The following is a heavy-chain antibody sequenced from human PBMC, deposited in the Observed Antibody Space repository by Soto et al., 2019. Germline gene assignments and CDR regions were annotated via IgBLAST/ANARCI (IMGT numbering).Heavy chain of an antibody. Sequence: LRLSCAVSGFTFSNYEWNWVRQAPGKGLEWISYIDTSGDAMFYADSVKGRFAVSRDNTMNSLYLQMNSLRAEDTAAYYCARESIGCGGDCLDYWGQGTLVTVSS. CDR1: GFTFSNYE. CDR2: IDTSGDAM. CDR3: ARESIGCGGDCLDY. V-gene: IGHV3-48*03. D-gene: IGHD2-21*01. J-gene: IGHJ4*02.